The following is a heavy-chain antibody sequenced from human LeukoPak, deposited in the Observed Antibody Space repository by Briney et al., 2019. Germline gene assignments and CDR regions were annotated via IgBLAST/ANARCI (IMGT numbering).Heavy chain of an antibody. CDR2: IVGGGGST. V-gene: IGHV3-23*01. Sequence: GGSLRLSCAASGFTFSGHAMSWVRQAPGKGLEWVSAIVGGGGSTFYADSVKGRFTISRDNSKNTVFLQLSSRRAEDTALYFCAKARLSTGWAYNDYWGQGTLVTVS. D-gene: IGHD6-19*01. J-gene: IGHJ4*02. CDR1: GFTFSGHA. CDR3: AKARLSTGWAYNDY.